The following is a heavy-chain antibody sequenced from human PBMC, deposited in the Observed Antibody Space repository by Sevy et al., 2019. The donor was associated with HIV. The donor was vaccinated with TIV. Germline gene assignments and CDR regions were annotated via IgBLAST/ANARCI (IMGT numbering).Heavy chain of an antibody. D-gene: IGHD3-10*01. Sequence: GGSLRLSCAASGFTFSNHAMDWVRQAPGRGLQWVGGIGDRSNSYGKEYDPSVKGRFPISREDSKSSLYLQMNRLKTGDTAMDYCTRGSYSSRGMDVWGQGTTVTVSS. CDR1: GFTFSNHA. V-gene: IGHV3-72*01. CDR2: IGDRSNSYGK. CDR3: TRGSYSSRGMDV. J-gene: IGHJ6*01.